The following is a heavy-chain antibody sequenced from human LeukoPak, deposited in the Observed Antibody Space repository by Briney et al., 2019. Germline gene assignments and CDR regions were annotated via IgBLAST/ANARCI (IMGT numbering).Heavy chain of an antibody. Sequence: SETLSLTCTVSGGSISSSSYYWGWIRQPPGKGLEWIGSIYYSGSTYYNPSLKSRVTISVDTSKNQFSLKLSSVTAADTAVYYCVRGYSYGSIHFDYRGQGTLVTVSS. CDR1: GGSISSSSYY. J-gene: IGHJ4*02. CDR2: IYYSGST. CDR3: VRGYSYGSIHFDY. D-gene: IGHD5-18*01. V-gene: IGHV4-39*01.